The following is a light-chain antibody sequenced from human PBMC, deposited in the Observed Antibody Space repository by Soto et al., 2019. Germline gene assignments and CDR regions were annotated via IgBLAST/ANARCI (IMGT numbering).Light chain of an antibody. CDR3: CSFTSINTWV. CDR1: SSDVG. CDR2: EVT. Sequence: QSVLTQPASVSGSPGQSITISCTGTSSDVGVSWYQHHPGKAPKLMIYEVTNRPSGVSDRFSGSKSGNTASLTISGLHTEDEADYYCCSFTSINTWVFGGGTKLTVL. J-gene: IGLJ3*02. V-gene: IGLV2-14*01.